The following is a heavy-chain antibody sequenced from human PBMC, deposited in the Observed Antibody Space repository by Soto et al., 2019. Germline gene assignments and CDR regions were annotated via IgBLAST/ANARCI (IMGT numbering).Heavy chain of an antibody. D-gene: IGHD3-10*01. J-gene: IGHJ4*02. V-gene: IGHV3-23*01. CDR2: ITDTGGDE. Sequence: EVQLLESGGDLIQPGGSLRLSCVASGLTFGGRAMSWVRQSPGEGLEWVSTITDTGGDEKYADSVRGRFAISRDNSKNTLYLHMSALRAEDSAIYFCVRGSKDSYPGSRIFDFWGRGTLVAVSS. CDR3: VRGSKDSYPGSRIFDF. CDR1: GLTFGGRA.